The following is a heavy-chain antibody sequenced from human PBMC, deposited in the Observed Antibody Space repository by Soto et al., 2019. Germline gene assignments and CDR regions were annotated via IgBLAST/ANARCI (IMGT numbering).Heavy chain of an antibody. CDR1: CGSIISSHW. J-gene: IGHJ4*02. CDR3: AARRDGSGSLDY. V-gene: IGHV4-4*02. CDR2: IYHSGST. D-gene: IGHD3-10*01. Sequence: PSETLSLTCAFSCGSIISSHWWSWVRQPPGKGLEWIGEIYHSGSTNYNPSLKSRVTISVDKSRNQFSVRLGSVTAADTAVYYCAARRDGSGSLDYWGQGTLVTV.